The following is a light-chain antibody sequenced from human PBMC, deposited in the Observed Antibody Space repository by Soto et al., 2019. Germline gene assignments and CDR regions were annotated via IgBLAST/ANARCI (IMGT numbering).Light chain of an antibody. Sequence: DIQMTQSPSSLSASVGDRVTITCRASQSISSYLNWYQQKRGKAPKXLIYAASSLQSGVPSRFSGSGSGTDFTLTISSLQHEDFATYYCQQSYGTTRTFGQGTKVDIK. V-gene: IGKV1-39*01. CDR1: QSISSY. CDR2: AAS. J-gene: IGKJ1*01. CDR3: QQSYGTTRT.